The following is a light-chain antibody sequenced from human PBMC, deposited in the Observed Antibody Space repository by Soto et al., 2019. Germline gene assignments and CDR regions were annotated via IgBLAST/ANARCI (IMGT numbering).Light chain of an antibody. V-gene: IGKV1D-12*01. CDR1: QGISRW. Sequence: EIQMTQSPASVSASVGDRVTITCLASQGISRWLTWYQQKPGKAPKLLIYAASSLQSGVPSRFSGSGSGTDSTLTISSLQPEDFATYYCQQANSLPITFGQGTRLEIK. CDR2: AAS. J-gene: IGKJ5*01. CDR3: QQANSLPIT.